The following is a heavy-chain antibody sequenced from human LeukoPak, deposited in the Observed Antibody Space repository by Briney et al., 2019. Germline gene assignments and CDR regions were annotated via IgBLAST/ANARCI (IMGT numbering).Heavy chain of an antibody. V-gene: IGHV1-69*13. D-gene: IGHD3-22*01. J-gene: IGHJ4*02. CDR1: GGTFSSYA. CDR3: ARDPPNYYDSSGLYYFDY. Sequence: SVKVSCKASGGTFSSYAISWVRQAPGQGLEWMGGIIPIFGTANYAQKFQGRVTITADESTSTAYMELSSLRSEDTAVYYCARDPPNYYDSSGLYYFDYWGQGTLVTVSS. CDR2: IIPIFGTA.